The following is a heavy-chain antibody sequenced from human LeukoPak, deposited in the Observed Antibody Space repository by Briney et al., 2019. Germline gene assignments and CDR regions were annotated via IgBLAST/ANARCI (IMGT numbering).Heavy chain of an antibody. V-gene: IGHV4-34*01. D-gene: IGHD1-26*01. CDR3: AKEQTLFGLVGARLY. CDR1: GGSFSGYY. CDR2: INHSGST. J-gene: IGHJ4*02. Sequence: PSETLSLTCAVYGGSFSGYYWSRIRQPPGKGLEWIGEINHSGSTNYNPSLKSRVTISVDTSKNQFSLKLSSVTAADTAVYYCAKEQTLFGLVGARLYWGQGTLVTVSS.